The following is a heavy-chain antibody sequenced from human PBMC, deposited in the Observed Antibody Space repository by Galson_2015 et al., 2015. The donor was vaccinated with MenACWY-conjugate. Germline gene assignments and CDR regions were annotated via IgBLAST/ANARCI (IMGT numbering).Heavy chain of an antibody. V-gene: IGHV3-23*01. CDR1: GFTFSNYA. Sequence: SLRLSCAASGFTFSNYAMTRARQVPGKGLEWVSVISGSGDNTYYADSVKGRFTISRDNSRNMLYLQMNSLRADDTAVYYCAKDLSSPHYYYGMDVWGRGTTVTVSS. CDR3: AKDLSSPHYYYGMDV. J-gene: IGHJ6*02. CDR2: ISGSGDNT. D-gene: IGHD3-16*01.